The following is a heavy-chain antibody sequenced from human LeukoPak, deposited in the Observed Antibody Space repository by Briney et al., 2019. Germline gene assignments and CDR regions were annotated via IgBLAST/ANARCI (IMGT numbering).Heavy chain of an antibody. Sequence: SGTLSLTCAVSGGSISSSNWWSWVRQPPGKGLEWIGEIYHSGSTNYNPSLKSRVTISVDKSKNQSSLKLSSVTAADTAVYYCAWEVRDGYNYEVYWGQGTLVTVSS. CDR2: IYHSGST. V-gene: IGHV4-4*02. CDR1: GGSISSSNW. J-gene: IGHJ4*02. D-gene: IGHD5-24*01. CDR3: AWEVRDGYNYEVY.